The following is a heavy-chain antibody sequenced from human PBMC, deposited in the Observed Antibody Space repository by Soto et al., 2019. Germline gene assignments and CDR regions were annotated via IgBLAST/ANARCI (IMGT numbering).Heavy chain of an antibody. CDR3: TRHKCSSTSCYLSNY. D-gene: IGHD2-2*01. CDR2: IYYSGST. J-gene: IGHJ4*02. CDR1: GGSISSSSYY. Sequence: SETLSLTCTVSGGSISSSSYYWGWIRQPPGKGLEWIGSIYYSGSTYYNPSLRSRVTISVDTSKNQFSLKLSSVTAADTAVYYCTRHKCSSTSCYLSNYWGQGTLVTVSS. V-gene: IGHV4-39*01.